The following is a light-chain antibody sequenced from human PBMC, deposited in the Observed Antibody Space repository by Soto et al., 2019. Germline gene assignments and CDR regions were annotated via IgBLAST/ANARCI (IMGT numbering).Light chain of an antibody. CDR3: QQRSNWPWT. J-gene: IGKJ1*01. CDR1: QSVSSY. Sequence: EIVLTQSPATLSLSPGERATLSCRASQSVSSYLDWYQQKPGQAPRLLIYDASNRAPGIPARFSGSGSGTVFTLTISSLEAEDFAVYYCQQRSNWPWTFGQGTKVEIK. V-gene: IGKV3-11*01. CDR2: DAS.